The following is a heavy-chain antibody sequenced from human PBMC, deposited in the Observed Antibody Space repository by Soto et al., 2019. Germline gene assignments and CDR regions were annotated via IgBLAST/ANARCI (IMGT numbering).Heavy chain of an antibody. CDR2: IGHSGYT. V-gene: IGHV4-34*01. CDR1: GGSFSGYY. J-gene: IGHJ5*02. CDR3: ARVRDWFDP. D-gene: IGHD3-3*01. Sequence: QVQLQQWGAGLLKPSETLSLTCAVYGGSFSGYYWNWIRQPPGKGLEWIGEIGHSGYTNYNPSLKSRVTISVDTSKNQFSLRLTSVTAADTAVYYCARVRDWFDPWGQGTLVTVSS.